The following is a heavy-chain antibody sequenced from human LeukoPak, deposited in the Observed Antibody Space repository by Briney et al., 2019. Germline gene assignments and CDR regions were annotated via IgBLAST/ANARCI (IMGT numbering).Heavy chain of an antibody. V-gene: IGHV4-4*07. CDR2: IYTSGST. CDR3: ARDPEGLMAQFPCYFDY. Sequence: PSETLSLTCTVSGGSISSYYWSWIRQPAGKGLEWIGRIYTSGSTNYNPSLKSRVTMSVDTSKNQFSLKLSSVTAADTAVYYCARDPEGLMAQFPCYFDYWGQGTLVTVSS. D-gene: IGHD3-16*01. J-gene: IGHJ4*02. CDR1: GGSISSYY.